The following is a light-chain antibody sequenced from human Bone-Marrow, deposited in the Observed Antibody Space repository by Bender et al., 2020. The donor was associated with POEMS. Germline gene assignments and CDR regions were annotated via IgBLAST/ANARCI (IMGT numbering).Light chain of an antibody. CDR2: EVS. V-gene: IGLV2-14*01. J-gene: IGLJ2*01. Sequence: QSVLTQPASVSGSPGQSITISCTGASSDVGGYNYVSWYQHHPGKAPKLLIHEVSNRPSGVSNRFSGSKSGNTASLTISGLQAEDEADYYCSSYTSTSSLVVLGGGTKLTVL. CDR3: SSYTSTSSLVV. CDR1: SSDVGGYNY.